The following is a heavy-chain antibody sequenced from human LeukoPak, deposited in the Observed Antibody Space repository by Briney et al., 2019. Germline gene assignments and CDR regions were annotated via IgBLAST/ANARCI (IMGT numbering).Heavy chain of an antibody. J-gene: IGHJ4*02. CDR1: GFTFRSYG. Sequence: GGSLRLSCAASGFTFRSYGFHWVRQAPGKGLEWVAVIWYDGRNKYYADSVKGRFTFSRDNSKNTVYLEMNSLRAEDTAVYYCMRAGQGSVLDYWGQGTLVTVSS. CDR3: MRAGQGSVLDY. CDR2: IWYDGRNK. V-gene: IGHV3-33*01. D-gene: IGHD2-15*01.